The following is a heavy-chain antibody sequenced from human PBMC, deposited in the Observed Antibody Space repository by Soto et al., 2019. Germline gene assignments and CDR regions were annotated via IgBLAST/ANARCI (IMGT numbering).Heavy chain of an antibody. CDR2: IYYSGST. Sequence: PSETLSLTCTVSGDSISSNNYYWSWIRQHPGKGLEWIGYIYYSGSTYYNPSLKSRVTISVDTSKNQFSLKLSSVTAADTAVYYCARADYYGSGSYYNAINWFDPWGQGTLVTVSS. V-gene: IGHV4-31*03. CDR1: GDSISSNNYY. D-gene: IGHD3-10*01. CDR3: ARADYYGSGSYYNAINWFDP. J-gene: IGHJ5*02.